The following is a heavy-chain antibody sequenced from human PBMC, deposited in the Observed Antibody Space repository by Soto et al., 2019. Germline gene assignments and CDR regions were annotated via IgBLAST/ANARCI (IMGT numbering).Heavy chain of an antibody. CDR2: ISGSGGST. V-gene: IGHV3-23*01. D-gene: IGHD6-13*01. J-gene: IGHJ4*02. CDR3: AKENGYSRTWFEFDY. Sequence: EVQLLESGGGLVQPGGSLRLSCAASGFTFSSYALSLVRQGPGKGLEWVSAISGSGGSTDYADSVKGRFTISRVNSKNTLYLQMNSLRAEDTAVYYCAKENGYSRTWFEFDYWGQGTLVTVSS. CDR1: GFTFSSYA.